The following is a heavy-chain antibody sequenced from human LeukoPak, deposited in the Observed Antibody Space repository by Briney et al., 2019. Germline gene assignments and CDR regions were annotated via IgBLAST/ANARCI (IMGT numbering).Heavy chain of an antibody. Sequence: SETLPLTCTVSGDSISSYYWSWIRQPAGKGLEWIGRIYTSGSTNYNPSLKSRVTMSVDTSKNQFSLKLSSVTAADTAVYYCASSGILANPYYWGQGTLVTVSS. CDR1: GDSISSYY. CDR2: IYTSGST. J-gene: IGHJ4*02. V-gene: IGHV4-4*07. D-gene: IGHD2-15*01. CDR3: ASSGILANPYY.